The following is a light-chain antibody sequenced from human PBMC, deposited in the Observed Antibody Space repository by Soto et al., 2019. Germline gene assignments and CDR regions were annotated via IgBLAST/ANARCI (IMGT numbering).Light chain of an antibody. J-gene: IGKJ5*01. CDR3: QQRHMWPIT. CDR1: QSFRGL. CDR2: DAY. V-gene: IGKV3-11*01. Sequence: EVVLTQSPVTLSLSPGEIATLSCRASQSFRGLLAWYQQKPGQAPRLLIYDAYNRATGIPPRFSGSGSGTDFTLTISSLEPDDSAVYYCQQRHMWPITFGQGTRLEIK.